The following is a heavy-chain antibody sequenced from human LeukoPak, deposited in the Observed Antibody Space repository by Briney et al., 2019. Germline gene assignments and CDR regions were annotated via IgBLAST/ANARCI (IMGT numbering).Heavy chain of an antibody. D-gene: IGHD4-17*01. J-gene: IGHJ5*01. Sequence: GASVKVSCKASGYIFTRFAMNWVRQAPEQGLEWMGWTETNTGTPTYGQGFTGRFVFSLDTSVRTAYVQINSLKAEDTAVYYCARDGNGDLDSWGQGTLVTVSS. CDR3: ARDGNGDLDS. CDR1: GYIFTRFA. CDR2: TETNTGTP. V-gene: IGHV7-4-1*02.